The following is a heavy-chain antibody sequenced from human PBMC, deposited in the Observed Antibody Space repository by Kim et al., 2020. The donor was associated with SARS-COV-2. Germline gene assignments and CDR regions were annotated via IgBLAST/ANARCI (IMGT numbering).Heavy chain of an antibody. J-gene: IGHJ6*02. D-gene: IGHD3-16*02. CDR1: GVSISSGGYY. V-gene: IGHV4-31*03. CDR3: ARVHGTFGGVIVNYYYYGMDV. CDR2: IYYSGST. Sequence: SETLSLTCTVSGVSISSGGYYWSWLRQHPGKGLEWIGYIYYSGSTYSNPSLKSRVTISVDTSKNQFSLKLSSVTAADTAVYYCARVHGTFGGVIVNYYYYGMDVWGQGTTVTVSS.